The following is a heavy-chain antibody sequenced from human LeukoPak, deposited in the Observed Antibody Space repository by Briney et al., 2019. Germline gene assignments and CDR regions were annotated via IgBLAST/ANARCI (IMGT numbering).Heavy chain of an antibody. J-gene: IGHJ6*02. D-gene: IGHD2-2*01. CDR1: GGSISSGGYS. CDR3: ARMPYYYYGMDV. V-gene: IGHV4-30-2*01. CDR2: IYHSGST. Sequence: SQTLSLTCAVSGGSISSGGYSWSWIRQPPGKGLEWIGYIYHSGSTYYNPSLKSRVTISVDTSKNQFSLKLSSVTAADTAVYYCARMPYYYYGMDVWGQGTTVTVSS.